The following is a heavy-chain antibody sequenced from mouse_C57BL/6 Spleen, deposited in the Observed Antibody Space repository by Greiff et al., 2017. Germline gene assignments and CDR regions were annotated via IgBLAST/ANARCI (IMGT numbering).Heavy chain of an antibody. CDR1: GFTFSSSG. CDR3: ARHYDYDGGYAMDY. CDR2: ISSGGSYT. Sequence: EVHLVESGGDLVKPGGSLKLSCAASGFTFSSSGMSWVRQTPDKRLEWVATISSGGSYTYYPDSVKGRFTISRDNAKNTLYLQMSSLKAEDTAMYYCARHYDYDGGYAMDYWGQGTSVTVSS. D-gene: IGHD2-4*01. V-gene: IGHV5-6*01. J-gene: IGHJ4*01.